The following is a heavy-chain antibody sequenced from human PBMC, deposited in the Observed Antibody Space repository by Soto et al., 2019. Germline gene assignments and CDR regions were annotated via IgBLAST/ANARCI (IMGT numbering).Heavy chain of an antibody. CDR1: GGTFSRYA. V-gene: IGHV1-69*13. CDR3: ASSTYYYDSSGYYDFDY. D-gene: IGHD3-22*01. CDR2: IIPIFGTA. Sequence: SGKVSCKASGGTFSRYAISWVRQAPGQRLEWMGGIIPIFGTANYAQKFQGRVTITADESTSTAYMELSSLRSEDTAVYYCASSTYYYDSSGYYDFDYWGQGTLVTVSS. J-gene: IGHJ4*02.